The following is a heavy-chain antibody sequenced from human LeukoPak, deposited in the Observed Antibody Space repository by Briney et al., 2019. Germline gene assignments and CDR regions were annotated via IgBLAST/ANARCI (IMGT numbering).Heavy chain of an antibody. CDR1: GGSISSGDYY. CDR3: ARPYGGNSGGHAFDI. Sequence: SETLSLTCTVSGGSISSGDYYWSWIRQPPGKGLEWIGYIYYSGSTYYNPSLKSRVTISVDTSKNQFSLKLSSVTAADTAVYYCARPYGGNSGGHAFDIWGQGTRVTVSS. V-gene: IGHV4-30-4*08. CDR2: IYYSGST. J-gene: IGHJ3*02. D-gene: IGHD4-23*01.